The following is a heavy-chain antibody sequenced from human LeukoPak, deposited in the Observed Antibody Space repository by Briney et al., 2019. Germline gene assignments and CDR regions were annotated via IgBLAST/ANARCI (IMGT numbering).Heavy chain of an antibody. D-gene: IGHD3-16*01. CDR3: ARHFGA. CDR1: GGSISSSYYY. Sequence: SETLSLTCTVSGGSISSSYYYWGWIRQPPGKGLEWIGSIYYSGSTYYNPSLKSRVTISVDTSKNQFSLKPRSVTAADTAVYYCARHFGAWGRGTLVTVSS. V-gene: IGHV4-39*01. J-gene: IGHJ4*02. CDR2: IYYSGST.